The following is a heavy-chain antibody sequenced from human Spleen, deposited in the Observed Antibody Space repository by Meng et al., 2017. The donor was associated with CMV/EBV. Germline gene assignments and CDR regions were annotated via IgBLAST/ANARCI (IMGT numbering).Heavy chain of an antibody. J-gene: IGHJ4*02. CDR3: ARVITYDFWSAFYG. CDR1: GFTFSSFW. D-gene: IGHD3-3*01. V-gene: IGHV3-74*01. CDR2: LNADGSST. Sequence: GGSLRLSCAASGFTFSSFWMHWVRQTPGKGLVWVSRLNADGSSTHYADSVKGRFTISRDNAKNILYLQMNSLRAEDTAVYYCARVITYDFWSAFYGWGQGTLVTVSS.